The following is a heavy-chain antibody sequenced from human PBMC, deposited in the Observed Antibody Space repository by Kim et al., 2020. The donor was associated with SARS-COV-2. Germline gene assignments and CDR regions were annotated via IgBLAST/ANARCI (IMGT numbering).Heavy chain of an antibody. CDR2: ST. CDR3: ARVSTYYYNY. Sequence: STHYNPSLKSRVTISVDTSKNQFSLKLSSATAADTAVYYCARVSTYYYNYWGQGILVTVSS. D-gene: IGHD3-22*01. V-gene: IGHV4-31*02. J-gene: IGHJ4*02.